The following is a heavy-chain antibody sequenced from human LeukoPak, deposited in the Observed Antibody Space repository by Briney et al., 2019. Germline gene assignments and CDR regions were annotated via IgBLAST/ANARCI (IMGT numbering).Heavy chain of an antibody. CDR3: AKVGRGASTGDDY. CDR1: GFTFSSFA. CDR2: ISSDGSNK. Sequence: GRSLRLSCAASGFTFSSFAMHWVRQAPGKGLEWVAFISSDGSNKYYADSLKGRFTISRDNSKNTLYLQMNSLRAEDTAVYYCAKVGRGASTGDDYWGQGTLVTVSS. V-gene: IGHV3-30*04. D-gene: IGHD1-26*01. J-gene: IGHJ4*02.